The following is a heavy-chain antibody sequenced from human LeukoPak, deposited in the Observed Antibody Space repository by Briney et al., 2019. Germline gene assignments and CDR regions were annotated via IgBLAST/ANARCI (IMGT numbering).Heavy chain of an antibody. D-gene: IGHD6-13*01. CDR3: ARGGQQLVFDY. CDR1: GGSISSYY. Sequence: SETLSLTCTVSGGSISSYYWSWIRQPPGKGLEWIGYIYYSGSTNYNPSLKSRVTISVDTSKNQFSLKLSSVTAADTAVYYCARGGQQLVFDYWGQGTLVTVFS. J-gene: IGHJ4*02. V-gene: IGHV4-59*01. CDR2: IYYSGST.